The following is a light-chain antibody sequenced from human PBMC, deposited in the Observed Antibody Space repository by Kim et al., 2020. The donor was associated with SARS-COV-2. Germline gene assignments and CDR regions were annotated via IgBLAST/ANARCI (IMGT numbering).Light chain of an antibody. CDR1: QSINSH. V-gene: IGKV1-39*01. CDR2: AAS. J-gene: IGKJ2*01. CDR3: QQYYSSLLT. Sequence: DIQMTQSPSSLSASVGDRVTITCRASQSINSHLIWYQQKPGKAPKLLIYAASSLQGGVPSRFSGSGSGTDFTLTISSLHPDDFATYYCQQYYSSLLTFGQGTKVDIK.